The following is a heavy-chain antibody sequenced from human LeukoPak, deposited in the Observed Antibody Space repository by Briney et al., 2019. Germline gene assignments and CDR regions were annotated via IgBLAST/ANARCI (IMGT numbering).Heavy chain of an antibody. CDR2: ISSSGSTI. CDR1: GFTFSDYY. J-gene: IGHJ4*02. V-gene: IGHV3-11*01. CDR3: ARDISGYGTPYYFDY. Sequence: GGSLRLSCAASGFTFSDYYMSWIRQAPGEGLEWVSYISSSGSTIYYADSVKGRFTISRDNAKNSLYLQMNSLRAEDTAVYYCARDISGYGTPYYFDYWGQGTLVTVSS. D-gene: IGHD5-12*01.